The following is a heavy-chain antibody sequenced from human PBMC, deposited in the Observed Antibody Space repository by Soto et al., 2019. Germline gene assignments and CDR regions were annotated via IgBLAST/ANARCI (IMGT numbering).Heavy chain of an antibody. J-gene: IGHJ4*02. Sequence: PGGSLRLSCATSGFTFSNCAMSWVRQAPGKGLQWVSAITGPGGSTYYADSVKGRFTISRDNSKNTLYLQMNSLRAEDTAIYYCAKDKMEQWLVGGYFDYWGQGALVTVYS. CDR2: ITGPGGST. D-gene: IGHD6-19*01. CDR1: GFTFSNCA. CDR3: AKDKMEQWLVGGYFDY. V-gene: IGHV3-23*01.